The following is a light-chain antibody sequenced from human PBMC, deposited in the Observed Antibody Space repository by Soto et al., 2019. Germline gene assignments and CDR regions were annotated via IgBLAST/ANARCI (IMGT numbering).Light chain of an antibody. CDR1: QSLLFNSNNKNY. CDR2: WAS. Sequence: DIVMTQSPDSLAVSLGERATVNCKSSQSLLFNSNNKNYLAWYQQKPGQPPKLLIYWASTRESGVPDRFSGSGSGTDFTLTISILQAEDVAVYYCQQYYSTPYTFGQGTKLEIK. J-gene: IGKJ2*01. CDR3: QQYYSTPYT. V-gene: IGKV4-1*01.